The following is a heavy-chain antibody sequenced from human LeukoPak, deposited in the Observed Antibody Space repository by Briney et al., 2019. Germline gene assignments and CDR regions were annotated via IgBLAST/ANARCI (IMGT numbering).Heavy chain of an antibody. D-gene: IGHD2-2*01. V-gene: IGHV4-59*08. CDR3: SLGDCSSTSCYGGPWFDP. J-gene: IGHJ5*02. CDR1: GGSISSYY. Sequence: SETLSLTCTVSGGSISSYYWNWIRQPPGKGLEWIGYIYSSGNTNYNPSLKSRVTISVDTSKNQFPLKLSSVTAADTAVYYCSLGDCSSTSCYGGPWFDPWGQGTLVTVSS. CDR2: IYSSGNT.